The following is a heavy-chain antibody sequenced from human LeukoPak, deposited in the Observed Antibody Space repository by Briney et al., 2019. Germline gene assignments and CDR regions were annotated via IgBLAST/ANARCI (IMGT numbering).Heavy chain of an antibody. D-gene: IGHD2-15*01. CDR1: GFTFSSNG. Sequence: GESLKISCAVSGFTFSSNGMSWVPQAPGKGLEWVSSINPRGVGTYYADSVKGRFTISRDNSKNTLYLQMNSLRVEDTAVYYCAKEDCGGGRCWESDYWGQGTLVTVSS. CDR3: AKEDCGGGRCWESDY. V-gene: IGHV3-23*01. J-gene: IGHJ4*02. CDR2: INPRGVGT.